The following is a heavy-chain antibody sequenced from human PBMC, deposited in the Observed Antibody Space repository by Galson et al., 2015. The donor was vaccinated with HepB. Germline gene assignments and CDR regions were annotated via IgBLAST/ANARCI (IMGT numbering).Heavy chain of an antibody. V-gene: IGHV3-30*18. Sequence: SLRLSCAASGFTFSSYGMHWVRQAPGKGLEWVAVISYDGSNKYYADSVKGRFTISRDNSKNTLYLQMNSLRAEDTAVYYCAKDWGDGVVIAILDYWGQGTLVTVSS. CDR1: GFTFSSYG. D-gene: IGHD2-21*01. CDR2: ISYDGSNK. J-gene: IGHJ4*02. CDR3: AKDWGDGVVIAILDY.